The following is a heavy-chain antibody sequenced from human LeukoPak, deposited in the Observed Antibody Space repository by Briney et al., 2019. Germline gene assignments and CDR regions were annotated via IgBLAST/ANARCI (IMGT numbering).Heavy chain of an antibody. Sequence: PSETLSLTCTVSGGSISSFYWSWIRQSPGKGLEWIGYIYTSGSTNYNPSLKSRVTISVDTSKNQFSLRLCSVTAADTAVYYCASWGTGFDYWGQGTLVTVSS. V-gene: IGHV4-4*09. D-gene: IGHD7-27*01. CDR3: ASWGTGFDY. CDR1: GGSISSFY. J-gene: IGHJ4*02. CDR2: IYTSGST.